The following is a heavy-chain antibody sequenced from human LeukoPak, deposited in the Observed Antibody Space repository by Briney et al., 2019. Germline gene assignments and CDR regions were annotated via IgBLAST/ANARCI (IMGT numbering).Heavy chain of an antibody. CDR2: IYIGGSQ. Sequence: GGSLRLSCAASGFTVSSNYMSWVRQAPGRGREWVSVIYIGGSQYYADSVKGRFTISRDISKNTLYLQMNSLRAEDTAMYYCARLGFVVPVVIFDYWGQGTLVTVYS. D-gene: IGHD2-2*01. CDR1: GFTVSSNY. V-gene: IGHV3-53*01. J-gene: IGHJ4*02. CDR3: ARLGFVVPVVIFDY.